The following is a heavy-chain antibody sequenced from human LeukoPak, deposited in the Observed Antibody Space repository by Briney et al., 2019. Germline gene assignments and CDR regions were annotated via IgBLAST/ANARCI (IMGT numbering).Heavy chain of an antibody. CDR1: GFTFSDYD. D-gene: IGHD1-1*01. CDR3: ARVAKERVGGVYYFGY. J-gene: IGHJ4*02. CDR2: IGTAGDT. Sequence: GGSLRLSCAASGFTFSDYDMHWVRQATGKGLEWVSAIGTAGDTYYTGSVKGRFTISRGNAKNSLYLQMNSLRAGDTAVYYCARVAKERVGGVYYFGYWGQGTLVTVSS. V-gene: IGHV3-13*01.